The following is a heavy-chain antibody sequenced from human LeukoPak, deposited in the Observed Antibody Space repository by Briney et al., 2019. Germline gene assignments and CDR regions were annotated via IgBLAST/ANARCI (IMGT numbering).Heavy chain of an antibody. CDR3: ATGSSSSWYVPLDY. Sequence: GGSLRLSCAASGFTFSNNGMSWVRQAPGKGLEWVSAISGSGDSTYYAVSVKGRFAISRDNSKNTLYLQMSSLRAEDTAVYYCATGSSSSWYVPLDYWGQGTLVTVSS. J-gene: IGHJ4*02. CDR2: ISGSGDST. D-gene: IGHD6-13*01. V-gene: IGHV3-23*01. CDR1: GFTFSNNG.